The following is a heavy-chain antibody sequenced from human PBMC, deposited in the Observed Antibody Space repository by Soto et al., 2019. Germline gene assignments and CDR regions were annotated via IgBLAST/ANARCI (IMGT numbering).Heavy chain of an antibody. V-gene: IGHV4-59*01. CDR2: IYYSGST. J-gene: IGHJ4*02. Sequence: SETLSLTCPVSGGTISSYDWSWIRQPPGKGLEWIGYIYYSGSTNYNPSLKSRVTISVDTSKNQFSLKLSSVTAADTAVYYCASHSSSWYFDYWGQGTLVTVSS. CDR3: ASHSSSWYFDY. D-gene: IGHD6-13*01. CDR1: GGTISSYD.